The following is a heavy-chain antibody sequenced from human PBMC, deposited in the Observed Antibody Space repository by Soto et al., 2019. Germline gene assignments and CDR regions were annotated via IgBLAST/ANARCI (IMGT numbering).Heavy chain of an antibody. CDR2: IYYSGST. CDR1: GGSISSYY. J-gene: IGHJ5*02. V-gene: IGHV4-59*08. Sequence: SETLSLTCTVSGGSISSYYWSWIRQPPGKGLEWIGYIYYSGSTNYNPSLKSRVTISVDTSKNQFSLKLNSVTAAGTAVYYCARLGILTGYPRWFDPWGQGTLVTVSS. D-gene: IGHD3-9*01. CDR3: ARLGILTGYPRWFDP.